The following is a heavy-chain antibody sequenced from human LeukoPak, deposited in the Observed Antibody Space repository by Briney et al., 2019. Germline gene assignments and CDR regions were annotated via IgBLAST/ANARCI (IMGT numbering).Heavy chain of an antibody. D-gene: IGHD6-13*01. CDR1: GGTFSNFA. Sequence: EASVKVSCKASGGTFSNFAISWVRQAPGQGLEWMGAIVPMFGTVNYAQKFQGRVTLTADKSTSTAYMELSSLRSEDTAVYYCATPHSSSWYRWYFDLWGRGTLVTVSS. V-gene: IGHV1-69*06. J-gene: IGHJ2*01. CDR2: IVPMFGTV. CDR3: ATPHSSSWYRWYFDL.